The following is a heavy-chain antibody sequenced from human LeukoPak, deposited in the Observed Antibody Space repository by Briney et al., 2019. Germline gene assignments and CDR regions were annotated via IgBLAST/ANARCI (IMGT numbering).Heavy chain of an antibody. D-gene: IGHD5-24*01. CDR1: GFTFSSYS. Sequence: GGSLRLSCAASGFTFSSYSMNWVRQAPGKGLEWVSSISSSSSYIYYADSVKGRFTISRDNAKNSLYLQMNSLRAEDTAVYYCARGGVEMATILYYYYYMDVWGKGTTVTVSS. CDR3: ARGGVEMATILYYYYYMDV. CDR2: ISSSSSYI. J-gene: IGHJ6*03. V-gene: IGHV3-21*01.